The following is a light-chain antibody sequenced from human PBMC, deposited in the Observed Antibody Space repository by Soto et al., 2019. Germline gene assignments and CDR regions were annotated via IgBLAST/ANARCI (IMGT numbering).Light chain of an antibody. CDR2: EVS. V-gene: IGLV2-14*01. CDR3: SSFRSSSTLYV. J-gene: IGLJ1*01. Sequence: QSALTQPASVSGSPGQSITIPCTGTSSDVGGYKYVSWYQQHPGKAPKLMLYEVSNRPSGVSDRFSGSKSGNTASLTISGLQAEDEADYYCSSFRSSSTLYVFGTGTKVTVL. CDR1: SSDVGGYKY.